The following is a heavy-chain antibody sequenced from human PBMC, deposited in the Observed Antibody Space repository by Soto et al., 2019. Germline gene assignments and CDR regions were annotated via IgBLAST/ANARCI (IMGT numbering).Heavy chain of an antibody. CDR1: GFTFSSYG. V-gene: IGHV3-30*03. CDR3: AADYSMDYYYYYYMDV. J-gene: IGHJ6*03. D-gene: IGHD2-15*01. Sequence: GGSLRLSCAASGFTFSSYGMHWVRQAPGKGLEWVAVISYDGSNKYYADSVKGRFTISRDNSKNTLYLQMNSLRAEDTAVYYCAADYSMDYYYYYYMDVWGKGTTVTVSS. CDR2: ISYDGSNK.